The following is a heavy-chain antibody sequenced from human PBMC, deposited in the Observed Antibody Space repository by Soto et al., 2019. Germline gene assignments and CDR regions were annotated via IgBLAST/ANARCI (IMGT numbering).Heavy chain of an antibody. Sequence: PGGSLRLSCAASGFSFSNYDMHWVRQAPGKGLEWVALIWYDGSDKNYVDSVKGRFTISRDNSKSTLYLQMNSLRVEDTAVYYCARRHGYNYDYWGQGTLVTVSS. CDR2: IWYDGSDK. CDR1: GFSFSNYD. V-gene: IGHV3-33*01. CDR3: ARRHGYNYDY. D-gene: IGHD5-12*01. J-gene: IGHJ4*02.